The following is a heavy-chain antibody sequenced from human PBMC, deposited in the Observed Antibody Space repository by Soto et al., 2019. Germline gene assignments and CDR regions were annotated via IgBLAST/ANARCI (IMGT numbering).Heavy chain of an antibody. CDR2: ISGSGGST. V-gene: IGHV3-23*01. Sequence: LRLSCAASGCTFSSNAMSWVRQAPGKGLEWVSAISGSGGSTYYADSVKGRFTISSDNSKNTLYLQMNSLKAEDTAVYYCAKDLSRDTRLGPGTIYGMDVWGQGTTVTVSS. CDR1: GCTFSSNA. J-gene: IGHJ6*02. CDR3: AKDLSRDTRLGPGTIYGMDV. D-gene: IGHD1-26*01.